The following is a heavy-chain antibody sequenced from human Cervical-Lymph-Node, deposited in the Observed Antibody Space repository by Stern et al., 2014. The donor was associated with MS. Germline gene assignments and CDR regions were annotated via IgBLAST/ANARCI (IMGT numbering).Heavy chain of an antibody. CDR3: AREGRSPVGY. D-gene: IGHD4-23*01. Sequence: QVQLQQWGAGLLKPSETLSLTCAVYGGSFSGYYWSWIRQPPEKGLEWIGEIDHSGSTNYNPSLKSRVTISVDTSKNQFSLKLNSVTAADTAVYYCAREGRSPVGYWGQGTLVTVSS. J-gene: IGHJ4*02. CDR1: GGSFSGYY. V-gene: IGHV4-34*01. CDR2: IDHSGST.